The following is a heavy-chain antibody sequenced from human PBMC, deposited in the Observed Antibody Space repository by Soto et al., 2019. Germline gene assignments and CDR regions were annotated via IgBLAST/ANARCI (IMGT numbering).Heavy chain of an antibody. CDR2: LYDVDGS. V-gene: IGHV3-53*01. D-gene: IGHD1-1*01. Sequence: XGSLKLSCAAFGLTISGKKYVAWVRQAPGKGLEWVSALYDVDGSFYADSVKGRFTTSSDSSKTTVYLQMNDLRPDDTAVYYCATWHEREHAYDVWGQGTTVTVSS. CDR1: GLTISGKKY. CDR3: ATWHEREHAYDV. J-gene: IGHJ3*01.